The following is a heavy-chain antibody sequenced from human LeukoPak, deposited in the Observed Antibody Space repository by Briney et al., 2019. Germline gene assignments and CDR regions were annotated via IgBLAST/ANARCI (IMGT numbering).Heavy chain of an antibody. D-gene: IGHD3-16*01. CDR1: GFTFSSYA. CDR3: ARGGGLDV. V-gene: IGHV3-7*03. Sequence: GGSLRLSCATSGFTFSSYAMHWVRQAPGKGLEWVASINHNGNVNYYVDSVKGRFTISRDNAKNSLYLQMSNLRAEDTAVYFCARGGGLDVWGQGATVTVSS. J-gene: IGHJ6*02. CDR2: INHNGNVN.